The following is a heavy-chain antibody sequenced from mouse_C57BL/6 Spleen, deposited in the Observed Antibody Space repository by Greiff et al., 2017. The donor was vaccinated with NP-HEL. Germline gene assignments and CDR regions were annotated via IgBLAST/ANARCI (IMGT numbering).Heavy chain of an antibody. CDR1: GYAFSSSW. V-gene: IGHV1-82*01. D-gene: IGHD2-1*01. CDR2: IYPGDGDT. J-gene: IGHJ4*01. Sequence: QVQLQQSGPELVKPGASVKISCKASGYAFSSSWMNWVKQRAGKGLEWIGRIYPGDGDTNYNGKFKGKATLTADKSSSTAYMQLSSLTSEDSAVYFCARFYGNYPYAMDYWGQGTSVTVSS. CDR3: ARFYGNYPYAMDY.